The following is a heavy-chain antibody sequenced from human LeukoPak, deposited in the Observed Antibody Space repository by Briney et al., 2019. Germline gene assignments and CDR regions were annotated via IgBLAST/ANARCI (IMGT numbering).Heavy chain of an antibody. Sequence: PGGSLRLSCAASGFTVSNNEMSWVRQAPGKGLEWVSAISGSGGSTYYADSVKGRFTISRDNSKNTLSLQMNSLRAEDTALYYCAKDLRESSSWGTFDYWGQGTLVTVSS. CDR1: GFTVSNNE. J-gene: IGHJ4*02. CDR3: AKDLRESSSWGTFDY. CDR2: ISGSGGST. V-gene: IGHV3-23*01. D-gene: IGHD6-13*01.